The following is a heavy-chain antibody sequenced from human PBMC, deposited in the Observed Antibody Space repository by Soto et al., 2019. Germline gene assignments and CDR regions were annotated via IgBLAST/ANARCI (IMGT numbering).Heavy chain of an antibody. CDR3: ERQAAPNYSDS. CDR2: IDSRGRTL. CDR1: GFTFSDYS. J-gene: IGHJ4*02. Sequence: PGGSLRLSCAASGFTFSDYSMSCIRQAPGKGLEWLALIDSRGRTLYYADSVKGRFTISRDNDKNSLYLQMHSLRADDTAVYYCERQAAPNYSDSWGQGDVVTVSS. V-gene: IGHV3-11*01.